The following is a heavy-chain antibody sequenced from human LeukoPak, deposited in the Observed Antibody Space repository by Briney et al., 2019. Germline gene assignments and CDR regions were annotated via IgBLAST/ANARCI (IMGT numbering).Heavy chain of an antibody. CDR1: GFTFSSHE. V-gene: IGHV3-48*03. D-gene: IGHD2-21*02. J-gene: IGHJ4*02. CDR2: IGESGAET. Sequence: GGSLRLSCAASGFTFSSHEMNWVRQAPGKGLEWVAYIGESGAETYYAESVKGRFTVSRDNAKNSLYLQMNSLRAEDTAVYYCARDYFYCGGDCFVDYWGQGTLVTVSS. CDR3: ARDYFYCGGDCFVDY.